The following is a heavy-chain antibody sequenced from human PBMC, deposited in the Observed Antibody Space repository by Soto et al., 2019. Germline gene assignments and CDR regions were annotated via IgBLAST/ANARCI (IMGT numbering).Heavy chain of an antibody. J-gene: IGHJ6*02. CDR1: GFSLTTSGVG. D-gene: IGHD3-10*01. CDR3: AHKSLVPFGMDV. V-gene: IGHV2-5*02. Sequence: QITLKESGPTLVKPTQTLTLTCTFSGFSLTTSGVGVGWIRQPPGKALECLALIYWDDDKRYSPSLKNRLTITKDTSRNQVVLTLIDLDPVDTATYYCAHKSLVPFGMDVWGQGTTVTVAS. CDR2: IYWDDDK.